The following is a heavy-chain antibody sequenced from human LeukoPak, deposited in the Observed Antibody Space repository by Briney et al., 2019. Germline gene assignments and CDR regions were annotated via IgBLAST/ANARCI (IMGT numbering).Heavy chain of an antibody. V-gene: IGHV5-51*01. CDR1: GYPFTTSW. CDR3: AIINHPDGRVY. Sequence: PGESLRISCQGFGYPFTTSWIGWVRQLPGKGLEWTAIIYAGNSDAKYGPSFQGQVSISTDRSISTAYLHWSSLKASDTAIYYCAIINHPDGRVYWGQGTLVTVSS. J-gene: IGHJ4*02. CDR2: IYAGNSDA. D-gene: IGHD5-24*01.